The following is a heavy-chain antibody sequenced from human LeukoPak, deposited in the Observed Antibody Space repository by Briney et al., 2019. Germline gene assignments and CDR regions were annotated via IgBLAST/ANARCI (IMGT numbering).Heavy chain of an antibody. CDR3: AKVHLTYYYDSSGYGFQDR. Sequence: GGSLRLSCAASGFTFSSYAMHWVRQAPGKGLEWVAVISYDGGNKYYIDSVKGRFTISRDNSKNTLYLQMNSLSAEDTAVYYCAKVHLTYYYDSSGYGFQDRWGQGALVTVSS. CDR2: ISYDGGNK. V-gene: IGHV3-30*18. J-gene: IGHJ5*02. CDR1: GFTFSSYA. D-gene: IGHD3-22*01.